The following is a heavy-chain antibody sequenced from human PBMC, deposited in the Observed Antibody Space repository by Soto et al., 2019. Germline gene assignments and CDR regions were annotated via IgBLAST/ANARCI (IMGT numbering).Heavy chain of an antibody. V-gene: IGHV1-69*13. J-gene: IGHJ4*02. Sequence: SVKVSCKASGGTFSSYAISWVRQAPGQGLEWMGGIIPIFGTANYAQKFQGRVTITADESTSTAYMELRSLRSDDTAVYYCARDSSGWYSVDYWGQGTLVTVSS. D-gene: IGHD6-19*01. CDR1: GGTFSSYA. CDR3: ARDSSGWYSVDY. CDR2: IIPIFGTA.